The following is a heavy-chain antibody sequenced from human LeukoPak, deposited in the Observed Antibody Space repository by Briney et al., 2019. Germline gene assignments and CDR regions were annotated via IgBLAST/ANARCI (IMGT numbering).Heavy chain of an antibody. CDR3: AGNSAYEHYYYYRMDV. CDR2: ISAYNGDT. J-gene: IGHJ6*02. V-gene: IGHV1-18*01. Sequence: ASVTVSWTASGYTFTSYGINWVRQAPGQGLEWMGWISAYNGDTNYTQKLQGRVTMTTDTSTTTAYMELRRLRSDDTAVYYCAGNSAYEHYYYYRMDVWGQGTTVTVSS. D-gene: IGHD5-12*01. CDR1: GYTFTSYG.